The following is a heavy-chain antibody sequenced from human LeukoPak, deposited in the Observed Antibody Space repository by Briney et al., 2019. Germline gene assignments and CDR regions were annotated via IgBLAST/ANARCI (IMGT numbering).Heavy chain of an antibody. CDR3: SKDIVGGGCDY. CDR1: EFPFSSYE. Sequence: LRLSCAASEFPFSSYEINWVRKAPGKGLEWFSYFSISVSTISIPNSVKGRFTISRDNPKNSLYLQMNSLRVKATPLYNFSKDIVGGGCDYWGQGTLVTVS. V-gene: IGHV3-48*03. D-gene: IGHD2-15*01. CDR2: FSISVSTI. J-gene: IGHJ4*02.